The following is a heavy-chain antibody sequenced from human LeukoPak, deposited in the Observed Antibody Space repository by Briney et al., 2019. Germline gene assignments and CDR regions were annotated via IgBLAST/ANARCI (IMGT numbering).Heavy chain of an antibody. CDR3: ARDRQRWWEDYYDSSGYYGDH. V-gene: IGHV1-2*02. CDR2: INPNSGGT. D-gene: IGHD3-22*01. Sequence: ASVKVSCKASGYTFTGYYMHWVRQAPGQGLEWMGWINPNSGGTNYAQKFQGRVTMTRDTSISTAYMELSRLRSDDTAVYYCARDRQRWWEDYYDSSGYYGDHWGQGTLVTVSS. CDR1: GYTFTGYY. J-gene: IGHJ4*02.